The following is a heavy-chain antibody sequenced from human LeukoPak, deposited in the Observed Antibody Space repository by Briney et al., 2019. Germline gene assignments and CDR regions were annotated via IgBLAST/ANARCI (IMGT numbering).Heavy chain of an antibody. CDR3: ATMRDSSSWFYFDY. CDR1: GFTFSNYA. V-gene: IGHV3-33*01. CDR2: IWYDGSSK. Sequence: GRSLRLSCAASGFTFSNYAIHWVRQAPGKGLEWVAVIWYDGSSKYYTDSVKGRFTISRDNSKNTLYLQMNSLRAEDTAVYYCATMRDSSSWFYFDYWSQGTLVTVSS. D-gene: IGHD6-13*01. J-gene: IGHJ4*02.